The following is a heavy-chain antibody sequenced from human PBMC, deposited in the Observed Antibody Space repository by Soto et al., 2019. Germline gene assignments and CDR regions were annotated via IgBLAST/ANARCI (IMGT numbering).Heavy chain of an antibody. D-gene: IGHD2-8*01. V-gene: IGHV3-30*18. CDR2: MLSDGSNK. Sequence: QVQLVESGGGVVQPGRSLRLSCAASGFTFSTYGMHWVRQAPGKGLEWVAVMLSDGSNKYYADSVKGRFTISRDSSKNTLYLQMNSLRAEDTAVYYCAKGSINGIYSDFDHWGQGTLVTVSS. CDR3: AKGSINGIYSDFDH. J-gene: IGHJ4*02. CDR1: GFTFSTYG.